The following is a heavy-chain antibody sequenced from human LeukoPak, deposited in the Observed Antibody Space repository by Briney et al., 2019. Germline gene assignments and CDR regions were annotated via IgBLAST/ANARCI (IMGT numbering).Heavy chain of an antibody. J-gene: IGHJ4*02. V-gene: IGHV4-39*01. Sequence: SETLSLTCTVSGGSISSSSYYWGWIRQPPGKGLEWIGSIYYSGSTYYNPSLKSRVTISVDTSKNQFSLKLSSVTAADTAVYYCARINSSGWYGFWYFDYWGQGTLSPSPQ. CDR3: ARINSSGWYGFWYFDY. CDR1: GGSISSSSYY. D-gene: IGHD6-19*01. CDR2: IYYSGST.